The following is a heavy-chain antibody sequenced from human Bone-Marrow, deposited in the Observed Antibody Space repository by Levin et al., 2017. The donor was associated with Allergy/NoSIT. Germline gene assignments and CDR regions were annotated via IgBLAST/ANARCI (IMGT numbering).Heavy chain of an antibody. CDR2: IFYSGST. CDR1: GGSISSTNYY. D-gene: IGHD3-10*01. J-gene: IGHJ6*02. CDR3: ARDNYYTSGILNYYYGMDV. Sequence: SQTLSLTCTVSGGSISSTNYYWDWIRQPPGKGPEWIGSIFYSGSTNYNPSLQSRVTISVDTSKNQFSLKLSSVTAADTAVYYCARDNYYTSGILNYYYGMDVWGLGTTVTVS. V-gene: IGHV4-39*07.